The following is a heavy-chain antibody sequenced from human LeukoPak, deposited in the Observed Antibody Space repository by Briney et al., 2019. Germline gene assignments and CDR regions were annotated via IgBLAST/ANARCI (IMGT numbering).Heavy chain of an antibody. CDR1: GFTFDDYA. CDR3: AKEDIVVVPAAIRRRGMDV. Sequence: PGRSLRLSYAASGFTFDDYAMHWVRQAPGKGLEWVSGISWNSGSIGYADSVKGRFTISRDNAKNSLYLQMNSLRAEDTALYYCAKEDIVVVPAAIRRRGMDVWGQGTTVTVSS. J-gene: IGHJ6*02. D-gene: IGHD2-2*02. CDR2: ISWNSGSI. V-gene: IGHV3-9*01.